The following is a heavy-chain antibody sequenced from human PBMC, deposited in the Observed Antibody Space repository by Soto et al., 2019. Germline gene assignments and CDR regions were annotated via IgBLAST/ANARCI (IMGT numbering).Heavy chain of an antibody. D-gene: IGHD3-16*01. CDR1: GYIFVNYS. V-gene: IGHV1-18*01. CDR3: AMVDNYVTPTPPDV. Sequence: QVQLVQSGDEMKKPGASVRVSCKASGYIFVNYSIAWVRQAPGQGLEWMGWISPYTGDTHSASKVQGRLTMTTDTSTSTAYMDLGSLTSDDTAVYYCAMVDNYVTPTPPDVWGQGTTVTVSS. J-gene: IGHJ6*02. CDR2: ISPYTGDT.